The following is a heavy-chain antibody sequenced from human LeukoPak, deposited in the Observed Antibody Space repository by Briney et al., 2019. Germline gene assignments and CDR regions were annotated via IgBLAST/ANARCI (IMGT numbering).Heavy chain of an antibody. CDR1: GGSNNSYY. CDR2: THPSGNT. J-gene: IGHJ5*02. Sequence: SETLSLTCTVSGGSNNSYYWSWIRQPPGKGLEWIGYTHPSGNTNYSPSLKSRVTISIDTSRNQFSLKLSSVTAADTAVYYCARAPIAVADHNWFDPWGQGTLVTVSS. V-gene: IGHV4-4*09. D-gene: IGHD6-19*01. CDR3: ARAPIAVADHNWFDP.